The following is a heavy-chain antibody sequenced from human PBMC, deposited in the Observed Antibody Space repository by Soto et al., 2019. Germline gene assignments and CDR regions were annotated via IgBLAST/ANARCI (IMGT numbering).Heavy chain of an antibody. J-gene: IGHJ3*02. CDR1: GFTFSSYW. D-gene: IGHD6-19*01. CDR3: ARVSSGWYRRGFDI. CDR2: IKQDGSEK. V-gene: IGHV3-7*01. Sequence: HPGGSLRLSCAASGFTFSSYWMSWVRQAPGKGLEWVANIKQDGSEKYYVDSVKGRFTISRDNAKNSLYLQMNSLRAEDTAVYYCARVSSGWYRRGFDIWGQGTMVTVSS.